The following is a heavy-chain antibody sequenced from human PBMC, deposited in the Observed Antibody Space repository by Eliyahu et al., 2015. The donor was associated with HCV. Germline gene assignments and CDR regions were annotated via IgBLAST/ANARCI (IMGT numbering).Heavy chain of an antibody. CDR2: ISSSGSTI. CDR1: GFTFSSYE. J-gene: IGHJ6*02. Sequence: EVQLVESGGGLVQPGGSLRLSCAASGFTFSSYEMNWVRRAPGKGLGWVSYISSSGSTIYYADSVKGRFTISRDNAKNSLYLQMNSLRAEDTAVYYCARDLRGLQFGGYYGSGRYYGMDVWGQGTTVTVSS. D-gene: IGHD3-10*01. CDR3: ARDLRGLQFGGYYGSGRYYGMDV. V-gene: IGHV3-48*03.